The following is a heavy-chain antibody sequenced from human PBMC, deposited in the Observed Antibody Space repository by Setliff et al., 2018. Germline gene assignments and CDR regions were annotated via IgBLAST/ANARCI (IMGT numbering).Heavy chain of an antibody. CDR1: DGSLSTYY. V-gene: IGHV4-4*07. J-gene: IGHJ6*03. D-gene: IGHD3-3*01. Sequence: SETLSLTCTVSDGSLSTYYWSWIRQPAGKGLEWLGQIYTSWSTNYNPSLKGRATLSIDASKRQFSLKLTSVTAADTAVYYCARMSGFQYMDVWGKGTTVTVSS. CDR2: IYTSWST. CDR3: ARMSGFQYMDV.